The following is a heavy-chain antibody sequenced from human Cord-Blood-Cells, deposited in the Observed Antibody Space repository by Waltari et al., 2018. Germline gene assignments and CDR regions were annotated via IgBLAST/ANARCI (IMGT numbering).Heavy chain of an antibody. CDR1: GYSISSGYY. CDR3: ARASGWYTYNWFDP. J-gene: IGHJ5*02. Sequence: QVQLQESGPGLVKPSETLSLTCAVSGYSISSGYYWGWIRQPPGKGLEWIGSIYHSGSTYYTPSLKSRVTISVDTSKNQFSLKLSSVTAADTAVYYCARASGWYTYNWFDPWGQGTLVTVSS. CDR2: IYHSGST. D-gene: IGHD6-19*01. V-gene: IGHV4-38-2*01.